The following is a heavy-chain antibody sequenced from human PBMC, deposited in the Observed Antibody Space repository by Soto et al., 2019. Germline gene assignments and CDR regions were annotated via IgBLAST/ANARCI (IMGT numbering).Heavy chain of an antibody. Sequence: ASVKVSCKASGYTFTSYAMHWVRQAPGQRLEWMGWINAGNGNTKYSQKFQGRVTITRDTSASTAYMELSSLRSEDTAVYYCARDLYNWSYEYYYYYGMDVWGQGTTVTVSS. CDR3: ARDLYNWSYEYYYYYGMDV. D-gene: IGHD1-7*01. CDR1: GYTFTSYA. V-gene: IGHV1-3*01. J-gene: IGHJ6*02. CDR2: INAGNGNT.